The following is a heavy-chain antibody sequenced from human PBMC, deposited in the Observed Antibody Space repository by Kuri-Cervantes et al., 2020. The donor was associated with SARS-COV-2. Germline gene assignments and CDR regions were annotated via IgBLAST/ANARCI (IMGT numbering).Heavy chain of an antibody. CDR2: TNHSGST. Sequence: SETLSLTCAVYGGSFSGYYWSWIRQPPGKGLEWIGETNHSGSTYYNPSLKSRVTISVDTSKNQFSLKLSSVTAADTAVYYCARLAIFGVVTDWDYYLDYWGQGTLVTVSS. J-gene: IGHJ4*02. V-gene: IGHV4-34*01. CDR3: ARLAIFGVVTDWDYYLDY. D-gene: IGHD3-3*01. CDR1: GGSFSGYY.